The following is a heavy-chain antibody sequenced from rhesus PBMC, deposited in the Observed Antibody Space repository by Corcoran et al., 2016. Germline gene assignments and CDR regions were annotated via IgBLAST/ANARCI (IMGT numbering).Heavy chain of an antibody. Sequence: QVQLQESGPGLVKPSETLSLTCAVSGYSISSGYGWSWIRKPPGKGLELIGYSGGSLHSTTYNPSLKSRMTISTDTSTHQFSLKLRSVTAADTAVYYCVRDPGEGYYPFDVWGPGVLVTVSS. V-gene: IGHV4-127*01. J-gene: IGHJ5-1*01. CDR3: VRDPGEGYYPFDV. CDR1: GYSISSGYG. D-gene: IGHD3-28*01. CDR2: SGGSLHST.